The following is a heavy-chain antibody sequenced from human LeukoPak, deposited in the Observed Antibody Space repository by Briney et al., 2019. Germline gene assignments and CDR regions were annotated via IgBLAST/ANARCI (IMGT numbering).Heavy chain of an antibody. D-gene: IGHD7-27*01. CDR3: AIQPWGSGNNWYFDL. CDR1: GYTFTGYY. V-gene: IGHV1-2*02. J-gene: IGHJ2*01. Sequence: ASVKVSCKPSGYTFTGYYIHWVRQAPGQGLEWMGWISPNSGGTDYAQKFQGRVTMTRDTSISTAYMELSSLRSDDTAVYYCAIQPWGSGNNWYFDLWGRGTLVTVSS. CDR2: ISPNSGGT.